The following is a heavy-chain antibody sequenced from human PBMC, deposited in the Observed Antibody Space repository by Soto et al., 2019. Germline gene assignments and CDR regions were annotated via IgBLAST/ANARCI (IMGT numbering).Heavy chain of an antibody. Sequence: SETLSLTCTVSGGSIRNYYWSWIRQPPGKGLECIGYFYYTGSTNYNPTLKSRVTMSIDTSKNQFSLKLSSVTAADTAVYYCARENIVTDAFDIWGRGTLVTVSS. D-gene: IGHD2-21*01. V-gene: IGHV4-59*01. CDR1: GGSIRNYY. J-gene: IGHJ3*02. CDR2: FYYTGST. CDR3: ARENIVTDAFDI.